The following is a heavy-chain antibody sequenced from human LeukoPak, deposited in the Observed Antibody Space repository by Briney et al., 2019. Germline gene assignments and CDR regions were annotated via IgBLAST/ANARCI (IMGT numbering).Heavy chain of an antibody. Sequence: ASVKVSCKASGGTFSSYTISWVRQAPGQGLEWMGRIIPILGIANYAQKFQGRVTITADKSTSTAYMELSSLRSEDTAVYYCARGWAQSGRPNWCDPWGQGTLVTVSS. J-gene: IGHJ5*02. CDR1: GGTFSSYT. CDR3: ARGWAQSGRPNWCDP. CDR2: IIPILGIA. D-gene: IGHD6-25*01. V-gene: IGHV1-69*02.